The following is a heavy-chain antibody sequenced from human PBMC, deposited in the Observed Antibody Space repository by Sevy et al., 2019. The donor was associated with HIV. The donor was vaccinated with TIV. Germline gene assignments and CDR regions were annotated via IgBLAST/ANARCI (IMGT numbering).Heavy chain of an antibody. CDR3: AGGGERHCTNGVCYGFDY. J-gene: IGHJ4*02. CDR2: MNPNSGNT. V-gene: IGHV1-8*01. CDR1: GYTFTSYD. D-gene: IGHD2-8*01. Sequence: ASVKVSCKASGYTFTSYDINWVRQATGQGLEWMGWMNPNSGNTGYAQKFQGRVTMTRNTSISTAYMELSSLRSEDTAVYYCAGGGERHCTNGVCYGFDYWGQGTLVTVSS.